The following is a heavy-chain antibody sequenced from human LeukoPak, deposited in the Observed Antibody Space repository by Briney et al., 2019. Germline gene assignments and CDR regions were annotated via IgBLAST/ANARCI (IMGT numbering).Heavy chain of an antibody. CDR1: GLIFSSYG. J-gene: IGHJ6*04. CDR3: AELGITMIGGV. Sequence: WGSLRLSCAASGLIFSSYGMHWVRQAPGKVLEWVAVISNDGSNIYYDVSVKGRFTISRDNAKNTLYLQMDSLRAEDTAVYYCAELGITMIGGVWGKGTTVTISS. V-gene: IGHV3-30*18. CDR2: ISNDGSNI. D-gene: IGHD3-10*02.